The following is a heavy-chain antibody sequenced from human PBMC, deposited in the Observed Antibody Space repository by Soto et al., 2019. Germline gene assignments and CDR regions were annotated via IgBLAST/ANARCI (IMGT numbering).Heavy chain of an antibody. CDR3: ARDGEEQQLVIPFDY. D-gene: IGHD6-13*01. J-gene: IGHJ4*02. V-gene: IGHV3-33*01. CDR1: GFTFSSYG. Sequence: GGSLRLSCAASGFTFSSYGMHWVRQAPGKGLEWVAVIWYDGSNKYYADSVKGRFTISRDNSKNTLYLQMNSLRAEDTAVYYCARDGEEQQLVIPFDYWGQGTLVTVSS. CDR2: IWYDGSNK.